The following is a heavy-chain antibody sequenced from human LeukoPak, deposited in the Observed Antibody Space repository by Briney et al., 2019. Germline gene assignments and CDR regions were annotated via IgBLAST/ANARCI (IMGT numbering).Heavy chain of an antibody. Sequence: ASVKVSCKASGHTFISYGINWVRQAPGQGLEWMAWISGDGVHTHYAQNLQGRLTVTTDTSTSTAYMELRSLRSDDTAVYYCARVRFPVEDYWGQGTLVTVSS. D-gene: IGHD2-21*01. V-gene: IGHV1-18*04. J-gene: IGHJ4*02. CDR2: ISGDGVHT. CDR1: GHTFISYG. CDR3: ARVRFPVEDY.